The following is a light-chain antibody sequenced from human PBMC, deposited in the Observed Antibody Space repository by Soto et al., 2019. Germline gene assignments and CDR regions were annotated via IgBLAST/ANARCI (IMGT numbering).Light chain of an antibody. CDR2: RAS. V-gene: IGKV3-15*01. CDR3: HQRQSWPRT. J-gene: IGKJ1*01. CDR1: QTIYSN. Sequence: IILKHSPATLSLSQRERATLSCRAGQTIYSNVAWYQQRPGQAPRLLIYRASTRATGVPARFSGSGSGTEFTLTISGLQSEDFALYYCHQRQSWPRTFGQGTKVDIK.